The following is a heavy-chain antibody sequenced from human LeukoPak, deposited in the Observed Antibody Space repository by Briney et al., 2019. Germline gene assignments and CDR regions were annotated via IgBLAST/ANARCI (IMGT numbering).Heavy chain of an antibody. V-gene: IGHV3-30*02. J-gene: IGHJ4*02. CDR3: AKQYCSGGSCYSGDYFDY. Sequence: GGSLRLSCAASGFTFSNYGMHWVRQAPGKGLEWVAFIRYDGSNKYYADSVKGRFTISRDNSKNTLYLQMNSLRVEDTAVYYCAKQYCSGGSCYSGDYFDYWGQGTLATVSS. CDR1: GFTFSNYG. CDR2: IRYDGSNK. D-gene: IGHD2-15*01.